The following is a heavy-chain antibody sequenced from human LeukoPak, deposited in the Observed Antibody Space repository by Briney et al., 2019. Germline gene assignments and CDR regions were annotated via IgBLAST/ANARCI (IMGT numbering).Heavy chain of an antibody. V-gene: IGHV3-21*01. Sequence: PGRSPRLSCAASGFTFSSYSMNWVRQAPGKGLEWVSSISSSSSYIYYADSVKGRFTISRDNAKNSLYLQMNSLRAEDTAVYYCAREEPSWGAMEAFDIWGQGTMVTVSS. CDR3: AREEPSWGAMEAFDI. D-gene: IGHD1-14*01. CDR1: GFTFSSYS. CDR2: ISSSSSYI. J-gene: IGHJ3*02.